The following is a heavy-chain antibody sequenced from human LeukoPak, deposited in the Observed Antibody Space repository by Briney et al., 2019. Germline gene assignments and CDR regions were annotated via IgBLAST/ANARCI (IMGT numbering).Heavy chain of an antibody. Sequence: GGSLRLSCAASGFTFSSYSMNWVRQAPGKGLEWVSSISSSSSYIYYADSVKGRFTISRDNAKNSLYLQMNSLRAEDTAVYYCARAWRQLWLREGGFDPWGQGTLVTVSS. CDR1: GFTFSSYS. D-gene: IGHD5-18*01. CDR3: ARAWRQLWLREGGFDP. V-gene: IGHV3-21*01. CDR2: ISSSSSYI. J-gene: IGHJ5*02.